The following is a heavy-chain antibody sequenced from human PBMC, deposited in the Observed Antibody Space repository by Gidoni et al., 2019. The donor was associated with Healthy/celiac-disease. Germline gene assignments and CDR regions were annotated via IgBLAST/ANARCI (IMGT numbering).Heavy chain of an antibody. D-gene: IGHD5-12*01. CDR3: TSWGSLGGYDYRALYYYGMDV. V-gene: IGHV3-73*02. CDR1: GFPFSGSA. J-gene: IGHJ6*02. Sequence: EVQLVESGVGLVQPGGSLKLSCAASGFPFSGSAMHWVRRASGKGLGWVGRIRSKANSYATAYAASVKGRFTISRDDSKNTAYLQMNSLKTEDTAVYYCTSWGSLGGYDYRALYYYGMDVWGQGTTVTVSS. CDR2: IRSKANSYAT.